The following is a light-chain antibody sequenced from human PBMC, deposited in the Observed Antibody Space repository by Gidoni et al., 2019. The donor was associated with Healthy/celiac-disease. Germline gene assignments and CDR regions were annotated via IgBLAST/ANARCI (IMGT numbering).Light chain of an antibody. Sequence: EIVLTQSPATLSLSPGERATLSCRASQSVSSYLAWYQQKPGQAPRRLIYDASNRATGSPARVSGSGSGTDVTLTISSLEPEDFAVYYCQQRSNWPPALTFXGXTKVEIK. CDR1: QSVSSY. CDR3: QQRSNWPPALT. CDR2: DAS. J-gene: IGKJ4*01. V-gene: IGKV3-11*01.